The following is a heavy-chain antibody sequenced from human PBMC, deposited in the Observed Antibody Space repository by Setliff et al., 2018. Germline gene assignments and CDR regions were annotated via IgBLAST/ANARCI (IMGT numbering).Heavy chain of an antibody. D-gene: IGHD3-10*01. CDR2: INHSGST. CDR1: GGSFSGYY. V-gene: IGHV4-34*01. CDR3: ARDRRDYIGAGSSEIDYYYYYYMDV. Sequence: SETLSLTCAVYGGSFSGYYWSWIRQPPGKGLEWIGEINHSGSTNYNPSLKSRVTISVDTSKNQFSLKLSSVTAADTAVYYCARDRRDYIGAGSSEIDYYYYYYMDVWGKGTTVTVSS. J-gene: IGHJ6*03.